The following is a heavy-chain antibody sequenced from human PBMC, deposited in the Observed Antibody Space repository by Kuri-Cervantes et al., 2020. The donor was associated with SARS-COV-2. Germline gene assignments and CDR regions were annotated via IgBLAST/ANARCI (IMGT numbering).Heavy chain of an antibody. CDR2: TNTDGSST. D-gene: IGHD1-26*01. J-gene: IGHJ4*02. Sequence: LSLTCAASGFTFSSYWMHWVRQAPGKGLVWVSRTNTDGSSTSYADSVKGRFTISRDNAKNTLYLQMNSLRAEDTAVYYCARAFLRGGSDYWGQGTLVTVSS. CDR3: ARAFLRGGSDY. CDR1: GFTFSSYW. V-gene: IGHV3-74*01.